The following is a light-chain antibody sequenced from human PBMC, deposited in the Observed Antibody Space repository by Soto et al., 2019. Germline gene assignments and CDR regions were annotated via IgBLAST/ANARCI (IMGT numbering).Light chain of an antibody. CDR1: SSNIGSHT. Sequence: QSVLTQPPSASGTPGQTIAISCSGGSSNIGSHTVNWYQQLPGTAPRLLIYSNTQRPSGVPDRFSGSKSGTSVSLAISGLQSEYDGDYYCAAWDDSLNGVVFGGGTKLTVL. J-gene: IGLJ2*01. V-gene: IGLV1-44*01. CDR2: SNT. CDR3: AAWDDSLNGVV.